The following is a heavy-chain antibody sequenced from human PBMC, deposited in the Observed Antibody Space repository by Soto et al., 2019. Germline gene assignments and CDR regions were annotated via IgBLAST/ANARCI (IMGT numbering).Heavy chain of an antibody. CDR2: IFPNSGAT. Sequence: ASVKVSCKASGYVFTGVYLHWVRQAPGQGLEWMGWIFPNSGATNYAQKFQGRVTLTRDTSLSTGYMDLTRLTSDDTAVYYCARGRSLKWNWFDRWGQGTLVTVSS. D-gene: IGHD2-15*01. V-gene: IGHV1-2*02. J-gene: IGHJ5*02. CDR1: GYVFTGVY. CDR3: ARGRSLKWNWFDR.